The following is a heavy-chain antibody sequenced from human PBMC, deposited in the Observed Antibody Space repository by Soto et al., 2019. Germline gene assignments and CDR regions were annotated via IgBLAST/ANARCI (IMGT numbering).Heavy chain of an antibody. V-gene: IGHV3-23*01. CDR2: ISGSGDST. Sequence: EVQLLESGGGLVQPGGSLRLSCAASGFTFSSYAMRWVRQAPGKGLEWVSAISGSGDSTYYADSVKGRFTVSRDNSKNTLYLQMHGLRAEDTAVYYCARRGSGSYYDYWGQGTLVTVSS. CDR1: GFTFSSYA. CDR3: ARRGSGSYYDY. D-gene: IGHD1-26*01. J-gene: IGHJ4*02.